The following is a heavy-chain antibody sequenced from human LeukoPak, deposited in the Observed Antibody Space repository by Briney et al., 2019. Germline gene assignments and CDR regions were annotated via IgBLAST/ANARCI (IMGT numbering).Heavy chain of an antibody. CDR1: GYTLTELS. V-gene: IGHV1-24*01. CDR2: FDPEDGET. D-gene: IGHD5-12*01. CDR3: ATGRWGSGYELQYDY. J-gene: IGHJ4*02. Sequence: ASVKVSCKVSGYTLTELSMHWVRQAPGKGLEWMGGFDPEDGETIYAQKFQGRVTMTEDTSTDTAYMELSSLRSEGTAVYYCATGRWGSGYELQYDYWGQGTLVTVSS.